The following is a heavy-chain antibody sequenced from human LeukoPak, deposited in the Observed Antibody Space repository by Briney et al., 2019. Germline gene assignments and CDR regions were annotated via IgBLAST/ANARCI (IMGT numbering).Heavy chain of an antibody. D-gene: IGHD3-22*01. CDR1: GFTFSSYS. J-gene: IGHJ3*02. Sequence: PGGSLRLFCAASGFTFSSYSMHWVRQAPGKGLEWVSSISSRSSYIYYADSVEGRFTISRDNAKNSLYLQMTGLRAEDTAVYYCARDWRDSSGTFPNDAFDIWGQGTMVTVSS. CDR3: ARDWRDSSGTFPNDAFDI. CDR2: ISSRSSYI. V-gene: IGHV3-21*01.